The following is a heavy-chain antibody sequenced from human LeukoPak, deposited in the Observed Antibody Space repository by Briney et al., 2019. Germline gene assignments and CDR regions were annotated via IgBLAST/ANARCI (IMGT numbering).Heavy chain of an antibody. CDR2: IVYDGSSK. CDR3: AGDLSAVAGTALFDP. V-gene: IGHV3-30*04. Sequence: PGRSLRLSCAVSGFTFSTYAMQWVRQAPGKGLEWAAAIVYDGSSKYYADSVKGRFTISRDNSKNTLYLQMNSLKTEDTAVYYCAGDLSAVAGTALFDPWGQGTLVTVSS. CDR1: GFTFSTYA. J-gene: IGHJ5*02. D-gene: IGHD6-19*01.